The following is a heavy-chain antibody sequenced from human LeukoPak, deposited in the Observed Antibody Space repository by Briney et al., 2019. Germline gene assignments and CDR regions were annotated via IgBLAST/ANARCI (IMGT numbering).Heavy chain of an antibody. CDR2: INHSGST. D-gene: IGHD3-10*01. CDR1: GGSFNGYY. J-gene: IGHJ5*02. Sequence: SETLSLTCAVYGGSFNGYYWSWIRQPPGKGLEWIGEINHSGSTNYNPSLKSRVTISVDTSKDQFSLKLSSVTAADTAVYYCARREGYYGSGSYSSRWFDPWGQGTLVTVSS. CDR3: ARREGYYGSGSYSSRWFDP. V-gene: IGHV4-34*01.